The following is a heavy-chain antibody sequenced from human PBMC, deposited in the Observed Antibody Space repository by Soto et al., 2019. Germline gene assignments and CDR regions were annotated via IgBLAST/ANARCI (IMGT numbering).Heavy chain of an antibody. D-gene: IGHD4-4*01. J-gene: IGHJ4*02. Sequence: QLQLQESGPGLVKPSETLSLTCTVSGGSISSSSYCWGWIRQPPGKGLEWIGSIYYSGSTYYNPSLKSRVTISVDTSKNQFSLKLSSVTAADTAVYYCARLRGSDLTVTAIDYWGQGTLVTVSS. CDR1: GGSISSSSYC. CDR3: ARLRGSDLTVTAIDY. V-gene: IGHV4-39*01. CDR2: IYYSGST.